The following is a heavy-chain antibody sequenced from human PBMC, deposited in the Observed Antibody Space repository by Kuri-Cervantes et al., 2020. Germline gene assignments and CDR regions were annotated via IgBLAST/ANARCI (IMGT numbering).Heavy chain of an antibody. CDR2: ISGSGGST. J-gene: IGHJ4*02. D-gene: IGHD4-17*01. Sequence: GGSLRLSCAASGFTFSSYAMSWVRQAPGKGLEWVSAISGSGGSTYYADSVKGRFTISRDNAKNSLYLQMNSLRAEDTALYYCAKVEVTTENFDHWGQGTLVTVSS. V-gene: IGHV3-23*01. CDR1: GFTFSSYA. CDR3: AKVEVTTENFDH.